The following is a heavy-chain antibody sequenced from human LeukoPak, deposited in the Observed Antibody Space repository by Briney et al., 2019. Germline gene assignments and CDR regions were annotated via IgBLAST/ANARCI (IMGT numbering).Heavy chain of an antibody. V-gene: IGHV3-15*01. D-gene: IGHD2-15*01. Sequence: GGSLRLSCAASGFTFSNAWMNWVRQAPGKGLEWVGRIKTKTEGGTTDYAAPVKGRFTISRDDSKNTVYLQMNSLKTEDTAVYYCARGLSSGGSCYTDWGQGTLVTVSS. CDR3: ARGLSSGGSCYTD. J-gene: IGHJ4*02. CDR2: IKTKTEGGTT. CDR1: GFTFSNAW.